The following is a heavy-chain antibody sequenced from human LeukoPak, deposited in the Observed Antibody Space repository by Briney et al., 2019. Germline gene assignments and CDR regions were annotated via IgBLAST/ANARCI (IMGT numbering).Heavy chain of an antibody. CDR2: LSHDGSNE. D-gene: IGHD6-19*01. J-gene: IGHJ4*02. CDR1: GFTFSTYT. V-gene: IGHV3-30-3*01. Sequence: PGGSLRLSCAASGFTFSTYTMHWVRQAPGRGLEWVAVLSHDGSNEDYGDSVKGRFTISRDNPKNTLYLVMNSLRTEDTAIYYCAKVKEMYSSGSYYFDYWGQGTLVTVSS. CDR3: AKVKEMYSSGSYYFDY.